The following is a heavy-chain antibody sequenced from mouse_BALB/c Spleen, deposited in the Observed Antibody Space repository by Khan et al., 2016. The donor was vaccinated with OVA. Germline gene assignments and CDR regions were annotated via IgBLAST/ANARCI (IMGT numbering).Heavy chain of an antibody. Sequence: QVQLQQSGAELARPGASVKMSCKASGYIFTSYMIHWVKQRPGQGLEWIGDINPSSDYNNYNQKFKDKATLTADKSSSTAYMQLSSLTSEDAAVYYCARGGYGSCGYWGQGTLVTVAA. D-gene: IGHD1-1*01. CDR3: ARGGYGSCGY. J-gene: IGHJ3*02. V-gene: IGHV1-4*01. CDR1: GYIFTSYM. CDR2: INPSSDYN.